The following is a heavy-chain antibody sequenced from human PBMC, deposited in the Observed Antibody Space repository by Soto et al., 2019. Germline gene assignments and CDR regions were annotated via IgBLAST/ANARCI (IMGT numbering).Heavy chain of an antibody. J-gene: IGHJ4*02. D-gene: IGHD4-4*01. CDR3: AREMGHSNPFDY. CDR2: IYYSGST. V-gene: IGHV4-61*01. CDR1: GGSVSSGSYY. Sequence: PSETLSLTCTVSGGSVSSGSYYWSWIRQPPGKGLEWIGYIYYSGSTNYNPSLKSRVTISVDTSKNQFSLRLSSVTAADTAVYYCAREMGHSNPFDYWGQGTLVTVSS.